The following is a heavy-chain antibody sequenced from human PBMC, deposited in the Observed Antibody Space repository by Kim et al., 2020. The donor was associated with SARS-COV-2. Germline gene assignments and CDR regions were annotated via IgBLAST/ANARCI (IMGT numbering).Heavy chain of an antibody. CDR2: ISGSGGNT. CDR1: GFTFITYT. CDR3: EQGGSMVQGFHDYFDY. J-gene: IGHJ4*01. D-gene: IGHD3-10*01. Sequence: GGSLRLSCAASGFTFITYTMTWVRQAPGKGLEWVSAISGSGGNTYYADSVKGRFTIYSDNSRNTLYLQMNSLRAEESAPDYCEQGGSMVQGFHDYFDYWG. V-gene: IGHV3-23*01.